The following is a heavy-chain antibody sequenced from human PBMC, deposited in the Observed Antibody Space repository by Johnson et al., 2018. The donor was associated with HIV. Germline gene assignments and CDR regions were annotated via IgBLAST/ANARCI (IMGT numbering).Heavy chain of an antibody. V-gene: IGHV3-30*02. CDR3: AKDLGIVGAVHRTFDI. CDR2: IRYDGSDK. CDR1: VFTFSSYG. Sequence: QAQLVESGGGVVQPGGSLRLSCAASVFTFSSYGMHWVRQAPGKGLEWVAFIRYDGSDKYYTDSVKGRVTISRDNSKNTLYLQMNSLRAEDTAVYYCAKDLGIVGAVHRTFDIWGQGTMVTVSS. J-gene: IGHJ3*02. D-gene: IGHD1-26*01.